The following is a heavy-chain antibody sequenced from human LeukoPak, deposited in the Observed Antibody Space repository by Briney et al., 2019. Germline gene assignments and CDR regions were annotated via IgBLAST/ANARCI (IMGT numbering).Heavy chain of an antibody. J-gene: IGHJ6*03. CDR2: IIPIFGTA. CDR1: GGTFSSYA. D-gene: IGHD3-3*01. Sequence: SVKVSCKASGGTFSSYAISWVRQAPGQGLEWMGGIIPIFGTANYAQKFQGRVTITADESTSTAYMELSSLRSEDTAVYYCARVRYYDFWSGYQNYYYYMDVWGKGTTVTVSS. V-gene: IGHV1-69*13. CDR3: ARVRYYDFWSGYQNYYYYMDV.